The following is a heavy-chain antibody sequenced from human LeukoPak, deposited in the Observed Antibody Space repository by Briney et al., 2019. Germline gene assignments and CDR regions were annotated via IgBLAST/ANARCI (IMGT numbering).Heavy chain of an antibody. D-gene: IGHD3-3*01. Sequence: GASVKVSCKASGYTFTGYYMHWVRQAPGQGLEWMGWINPNSGGTNYAQKFQGRVTMTRDTSISTAYMELSRLRSDDTAVYYCAPSITIFGDREEDNWFDPWGQGTLVTVSS. CDR2: INPNSGGT. V-gene: IGHV1-2*02. CDR3: APSITIFGDREEDNWFDP. CDR1: GYTFTGYY. J-gene: IGHJ5*01.